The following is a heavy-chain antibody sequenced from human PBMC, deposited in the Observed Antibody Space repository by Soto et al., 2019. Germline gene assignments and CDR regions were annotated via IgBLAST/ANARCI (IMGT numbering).Heavy chain of an antibody. CDR3: ARAQTFGGDRWLDY. V-gene: IGHV1-3*01. CDR2: INAGNGNT. CDR1: GYTFTTYT. Sequence: ASVKVSCKASGYTFTTYTVQWVRQAPGQRLEWMGWINAGNGNTKYSQKFQGRVTITRDTSATTVYTELSSLRSEDTAVYYCARAQTFGGDRWLDYWGQGTLVTVSS. D-gene: IGHD2-21*02. J-gene: IGHJ4*02.